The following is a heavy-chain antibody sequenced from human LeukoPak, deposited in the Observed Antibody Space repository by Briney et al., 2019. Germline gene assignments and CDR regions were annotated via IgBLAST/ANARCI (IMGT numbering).Heavy chain of an antibody. CDR2: ISSSSSYI. Sequence: GGSLRLSCAASGFTFSSYEMNWVRQAPGKGLEWVSSISSSSSYIYYADSVKGRFTISRDNAKNSLYLQMNSLRAEDTAVYYCARDVRGGRIYYYGMDVWGQGTTVTVSS. D-gene: IGHD2-15*01. CDR1: GFTFSSYE. CDR3: ARDVRGGRIYYYGMDV. V-gene: IGHV3-21*01. J-gene: IGHJ6*02.